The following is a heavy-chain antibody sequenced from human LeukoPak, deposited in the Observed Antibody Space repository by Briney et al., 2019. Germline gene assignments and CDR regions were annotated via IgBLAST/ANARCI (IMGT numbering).Heavy chain of an antibody. Sequence: GGSLRLSCSASGFPFCDYGVTWVPQAPGEGLGGGSSNNWKGERAEYADSVQGRFTISRDNSKNSLFLQMDSRRGEDTAFYYCARDPGFSLPAAAADDAFDIWGLGTLVTASS. D-gene: IGHD6-13*01. V-gene: IGHV3-20*04. CDR3: ARDPGFSLPAAAADDAFDI. CDR2: NNWKGERA. CDR1: GFPFCDYG. J-gene: IGHJ3*02.